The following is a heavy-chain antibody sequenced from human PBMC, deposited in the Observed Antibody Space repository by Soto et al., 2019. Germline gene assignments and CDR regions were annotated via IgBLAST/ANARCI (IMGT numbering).Heavy chain of an antibody. J-gene: IGHJ3*02. V-gene: IGHV3-74*01. CDR2: INTDGSST. D-gene: IGHD6-13*01. CDR1: GFTFSSYW. CDR3: ASGYSSTWYNAFDI. Sequence: EVQLVESGGDLVEPGGSLRLSCAASGFTFSSYWMHWVRQAPGKGLAWVSRINTDGSSTNYADSVKGRFTISRDNAKNTLVLQMNSLRDEDMAVYYCASGYSSTWYNAFDIWGQGTMVTVSS.